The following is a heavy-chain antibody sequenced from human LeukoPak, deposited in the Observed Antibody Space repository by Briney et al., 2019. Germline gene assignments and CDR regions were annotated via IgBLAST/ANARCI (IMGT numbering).Heavy chain of an antibody. D-gene: IGHD2-8*02. V-gene: IGHV1-2*02. CDR2: INPYSGDT. Sequence: ASVKVSCKASGYTFSDYFMNWVRQAPGQGLEWMGWINPYSGDTDYPQNFQGRVTMARDTSTSTVFMELSSLTSDDTAVYYCARNGPRYCSGGVCPGPWAFDIWGQGTHVIVSS. J-gene: IGHJ3*02. CDR3: ARNGPRYCSGGVCPGPWAFDI. CDR1: GYTFSDYF.